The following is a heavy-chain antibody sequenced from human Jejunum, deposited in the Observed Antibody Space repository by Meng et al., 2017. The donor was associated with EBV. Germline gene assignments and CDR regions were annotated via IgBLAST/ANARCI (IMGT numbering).Heavy chain of an antibody. CDR1: VFTFSCST. D-gene: IGHD2-15*01. CDR3: TRNLGYCSGGSCA. V-gene: IGHV3-73*01. J-gene: IGHJ5*02. CDR2: IRSKANRSAT. Sequence: VREWGSGGGWCRPAGPLNPSCAASVFTFSCSTMHWVRQASGKGLEGVGRIRSKANRSATAYAASVKGRFTISRDDSKNTAYLQMNSLKTEDTAVYYCTRNLGYCSGGSCAWGQGTLVTVSS.